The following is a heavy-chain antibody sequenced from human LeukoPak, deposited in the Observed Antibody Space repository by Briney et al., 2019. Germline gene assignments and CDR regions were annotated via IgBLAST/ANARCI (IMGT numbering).Heavy chain of an antibody. V-gene: IGHV4-34*01. CDR1: GFTFSSYA. CDR2: INHSGST. Sequence: PGGSLRLSCAASGFTFSSYAMSWVRQPPGKGLEWIGEINHSGSTNYNPSLKSRVTISVDTSKNQFSLKLSSVTAADTAVYYCARHYSYGYYYYYYGMDVWGQGTTVTVSS. J-gene: IGHJ6*02. D-gene: IGHD5-18*01. CDR3: ARHYSYGYYYYYYGMDV.